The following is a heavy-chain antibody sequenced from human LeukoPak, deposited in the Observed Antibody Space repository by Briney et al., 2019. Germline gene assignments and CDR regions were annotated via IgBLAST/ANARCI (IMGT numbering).Heavy chain of an antibody. CDR1: GFTFSSYA. CDR3: ARVQYGYDY. D-gene: IGHD2-2*01. J-gene: IGHJ4*02. V-gene: IGHV3-64*01. Sequence: GGSLRLSCAASGFTFSSYAMHWVRQAPGKGLEYVSAISSNGGSTYYANSVKGRFTISRDNSKNTLYLQMASLRAEDRAVYYCARVQYGYDYWGQGTLVTVSS. CDR2: ISSNGGST.